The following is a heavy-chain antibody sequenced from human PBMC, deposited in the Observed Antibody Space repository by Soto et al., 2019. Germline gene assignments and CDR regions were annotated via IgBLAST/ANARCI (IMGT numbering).Heavy chain of an antibody. D-gene: IGHD2-21*02. V-gene: IGHV1-58*01. CDR1: GFTFASSA. Sequence: SVKVSCKASGFTFASSAVQWVRQARGQRLEWIGWIVVGSGNTNYAQKFQERVTITRDMSTSTAYMELSSLRSEDTAVYYCAADRAYCGGDCLYYWGQGTLVTVSS. CDR3: AADRAYCGGDCLYY. CDR2: IVVGSGNT. J-gene: IGHJ4*02.